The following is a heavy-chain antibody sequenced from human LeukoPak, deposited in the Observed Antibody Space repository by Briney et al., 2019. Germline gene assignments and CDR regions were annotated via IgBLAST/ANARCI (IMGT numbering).Heavy chain of an antibody. CDR2: ISSSSSTI. Sequence: GGSLRLYCAAPPFTFRSYSMTWVRQAPGKGLEWVSYISSSSSTIYYADSVHGRFTISRDNAKNSQYLQMNSLRAEDTAVYYCARGFSEFSYWGQGTLVSVSS. J-gene: IGHJ4*02. D-gene: IGHD3-3*01. CDR3: ARGFSEFSY. V-gene: IGHV3-48*01. CDR1: PFTFRSYS.